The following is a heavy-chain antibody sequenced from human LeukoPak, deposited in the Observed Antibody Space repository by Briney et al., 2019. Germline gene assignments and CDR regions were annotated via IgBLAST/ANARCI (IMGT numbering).Heavy chain of an antibody. CDR2: ITGSGGST. J-gene: IGHJ4*02. V-gene: IGHV3-23*01. D-gene: IGHD1-1*01. CDR1: GFTFSSYA. CDR3: ARSRARTTGGYFDY. Sequence: PGGSLRLSCSASGFTFSSYAMSWVRQAPGKGLEWVSAITGSGGSTYYADSVKGRFTISRDNSKNTLYLQMNSLRAEDTAVYYCARSRARTTGGYFDYWGQGTLVTVSS.